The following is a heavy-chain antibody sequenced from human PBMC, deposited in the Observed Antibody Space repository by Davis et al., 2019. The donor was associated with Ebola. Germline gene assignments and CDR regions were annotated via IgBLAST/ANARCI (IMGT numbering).Heavy chain of an antibody. CDR1: GFTVSSNY. J-gene: IGHJ6*03. D-gene: IGHD6-13*01. V-gene: IGHV3-53*05. CDR2: IYSGGST. Sequence: GESLKISCAASGFTVSSNYMSWVRQAPGKGLEWVSVIYSGGSTYYADSVKGRFTISRDNSKNTLYLQMNSLRAEDTAVYYCAKIFSSSTPYYYYMDVWGKGTTVTVSS. CDR3: AKIFSSSTPYYYYMDV.